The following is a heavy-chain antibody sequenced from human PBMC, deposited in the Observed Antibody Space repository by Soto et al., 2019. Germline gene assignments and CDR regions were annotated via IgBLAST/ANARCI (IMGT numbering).Heavy chain of an antibody. Sequence: ASVPVSRMASGYTFTDYYIHWVRQAPGQGLEWMGWINPNICGTNYAQKFQGWVTMTRDTSNSTAYMDLSRLTSDGTDVYDCARQKGSYSYYGMDVWGQGTTVTVSS. V-gene: IGHV1-2*04. J-gene: IGHJ6*02. CDR2: INPNICGT. CDR3: ARQKGSYSYYGMDV. CDR1: GYTFTDYY.